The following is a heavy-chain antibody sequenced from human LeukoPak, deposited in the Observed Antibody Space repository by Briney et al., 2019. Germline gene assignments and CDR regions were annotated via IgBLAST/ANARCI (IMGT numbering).Heavy chain of an antibody. CDR1: GFTFSSYS. CDR2: ISSSSSYI. V-gene: IGHV3-21*01. J-gene: IGHJ4*02. CDR3: ARSGYGSGSYYSLDY. Sequence: GSLRLSCAASGFTFSSYSMNWVRQAPGKGLEWVSSISSSSSYIYYADSVKGRFTISRDNAKNSLYLQMNSLRAEDTAVYYCARSGYGSGSYYSLDYWGQGTLVTVPS. D-gene: IGHD3-10*01.